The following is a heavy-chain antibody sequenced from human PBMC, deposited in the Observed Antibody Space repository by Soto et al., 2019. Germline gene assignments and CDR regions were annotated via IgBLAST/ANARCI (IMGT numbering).Heavy chain of an antibody. V-gene: IGHV4-61*01. Sequence: SETLSLTCTVSGGSFKSGSYSWSWIRHPPGKGLEWIGYVYHTVRTSYNPSLKSRVSISMDTSKNQFSLNLDSVTAADTAVYFCVRDFAYFDSWGQGTLVTVSS. J-gene: IGHJ4*02. D-gene: IGHD3-3*01. CDR2: VYHTVRT. CDR3: VRDFAYFDS. CDR1: GGSFKSGSYS.